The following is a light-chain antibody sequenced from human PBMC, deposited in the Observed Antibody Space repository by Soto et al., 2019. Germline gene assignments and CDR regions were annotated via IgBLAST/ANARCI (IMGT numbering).Light chain of an antibody. CDR3: QQYKNWPL. J-gene: IGKJ5*01. CDR1: QSVSSN. V-gene: IGKV3-15*01. CDR2: GAS. Sequence: DIVLTQSPGTLSLSPGERATLYCRASQSVSSNHLAWYQQKPGQAPRLLLYGASTRATGIPVRFSGSGFGTEFTLTISSLQSEDFAVYYCQQYKNWPLFGQGTRLEI.